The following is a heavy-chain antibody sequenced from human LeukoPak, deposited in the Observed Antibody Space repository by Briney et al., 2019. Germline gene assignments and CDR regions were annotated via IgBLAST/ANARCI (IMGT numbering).Heavy chain of an antibody. J-gene: IGHJ4*02. CDR3: ARDPFGGPDY. D-gene: IGHD3-10*01. V-gene: IGHV1-69*13. Sequence: ASVKVSCKASGYTFTGYYMHWVRQAPGHGLEWMGGIIPIFGTANYAQKFQGRVTITADESTSTAYMELSSLRSEDTAVYYCARDPFGGPDYWGQGTLVTVSS. CDR2: IIPIFGTA. CDR1: GYTFTGYY.